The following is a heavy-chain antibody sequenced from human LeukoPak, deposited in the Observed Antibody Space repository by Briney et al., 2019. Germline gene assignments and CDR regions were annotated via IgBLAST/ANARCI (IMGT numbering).Heavy chain of an antibody. D-gene: IGHD3-22*01. J-gene: IGHJ3*02. CDR3: ATSRRIVVVRAKAFDI. Sequence: ASVKVSCKVSGYTLTELSMHWVRQAPGKGLEWMGGFDPEDGETIYAQKFQGRVTMTEDTSTDTASMELSSLRSEDTAVYYCATSRRIVVVRAKAFDIWGQGTMVTVSS. V-gene: IGHV1-24*01. CDR2: FDPEDGET. CDR1: GYTLTELS.